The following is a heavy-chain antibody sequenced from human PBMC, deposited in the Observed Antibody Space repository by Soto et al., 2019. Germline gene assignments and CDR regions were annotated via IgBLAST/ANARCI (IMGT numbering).Heavy chain of an antibody. CDR2: INPSGGST. V-gene: IGHV1-46*01. J-gene: IGHJ4*02. CDR3: ARDARQGGWYHYYFDY. CDR1: GYTFTSYY. Sequence: GASVKVSCKASGYTFTSYYMHWVRQAPGQGLEWMGIINPSGGSTSYAQKFQGRVTMTRDTSTSTVYMELSSLRSEDTAVYYCARDARQGGWYHYYFDYWGQGTLVTVYS. D-gene: IGHD6-19*01.